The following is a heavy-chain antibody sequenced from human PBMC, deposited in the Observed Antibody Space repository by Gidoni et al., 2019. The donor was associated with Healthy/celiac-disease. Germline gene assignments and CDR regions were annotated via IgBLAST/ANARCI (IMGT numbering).Heavy chain of an antibody. V-gene: IGHV3-30-3*01. CDR1: GFTFSSYA. D-gene: IGHD1-26*01. J-gene: IGHJ6*03. CDR3: ARAGATLVYYYYMDV. Sequence: QVQLVESGGGVVQPGRSLRLSCAASGFTFSSYAMHWVRQAPGKGLEWVAVISYDGSNKYYADSVKGRFTISRDNSKNTLYLQMNSLRAEDTAVYYCARAGATLVYYYYMDVWGKGTTVTVSS. CDR2: ISYDGSNK.